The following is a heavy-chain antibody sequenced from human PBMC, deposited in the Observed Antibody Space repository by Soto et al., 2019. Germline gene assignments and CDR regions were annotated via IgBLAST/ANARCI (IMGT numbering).Heavy chain of an antibody. J-gene: IGHJ1*01. D-gene: IGHD6-19*01. V-gene: IGHV3-23*01. CDR3: AKGVPGITVAGAGYFPH. CDR1: GFTFSSYA. Sequence: PGGSLRLSCAASGFTFSSYAMSWVRQAPGKGLEWVSGISGSGDSTYYADSVKGRFTITRDNSKNTLYLQMNSLRAEDTAVYYCAKGVPGITVAGAGYFPHRGQGTLVTVSS. CDR2: ISGSGDST.